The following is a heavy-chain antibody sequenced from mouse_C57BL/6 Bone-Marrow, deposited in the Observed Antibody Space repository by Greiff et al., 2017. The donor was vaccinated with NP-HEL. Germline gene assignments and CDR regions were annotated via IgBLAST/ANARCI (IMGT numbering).Heavy chain of an antibody. D-gene: IGHD1-1*01. CDR3: ARLGYYGSSYYFDY. CDR2: INPSNGGT. CDR1: GYTFTSYW. V-gene: IGHV1-53*01. J-gene: IGHJ2*01. Sequence: QVQLQQPGPELVKPGASVKLSCKASGYTFTSYWMHWVKQRPGQGLEWIGNINPSNGGTNYTEKFKSKATLTVDKSSSTAYMQLSSLTSEDSAVYYGARLGYYGSSYYFDYWGQGTTLTVSS.